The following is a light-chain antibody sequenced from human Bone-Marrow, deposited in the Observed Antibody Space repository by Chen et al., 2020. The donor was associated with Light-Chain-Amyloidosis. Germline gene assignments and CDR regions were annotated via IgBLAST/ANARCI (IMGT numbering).Light chain of an antibody. Sequence: EIVLTQYPATLSLSRGERATLSCRASQTVGGYLAWYQQKPGQVPRLLIYDASIRVTGIPARFSGSGSGTDFTHTISSLEPEDFAVYYCQQRSNWPLTFGGGTKVEI. CDR1: QTVGGY. V-gene: IGKV3-11*01. CDR2: DAS. CDR3: QQRSNWPLT. J-gene: IGKJ4*01.